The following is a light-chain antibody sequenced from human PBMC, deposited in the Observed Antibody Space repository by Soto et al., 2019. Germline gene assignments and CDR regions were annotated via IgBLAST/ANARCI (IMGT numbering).Light chain of an antibody. V-gene: IGLV2-23*01. J-gene: IGLJ1*01. Sequence: QSALTQPASVSGSPGQSITISCTGTSSDVGSYNLVSWYQQHPGKAPKLMIYEGSKRRSGVSNRFSGSKSGNTASLTISGLQAEDVADDYCCSYAGSSTYVFGTGAMLTVL. CDR1: SSDVGSYNL. CDR3: CSYAGSSTYV. CDR2: EGS.